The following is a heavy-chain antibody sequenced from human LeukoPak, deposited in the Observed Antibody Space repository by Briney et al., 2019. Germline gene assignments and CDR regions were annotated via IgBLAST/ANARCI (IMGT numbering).Heavy chain of an antibody. D-gene: IGHD2-2*01. Sequence: GGSLRLSCAASGFTFSSYWMSWVRPAPGKGLEWVANIKQDGSEKYYVDSVKGRFTISRDNAKNSLYLQMNSLRAEDTAVYYCARDLVVVPAAHYHYYYGMDVWGKGTTVTVSS. J-gene: IGHJ6*04. CDR3: ARDLVVVPAAHYHYYYGMDV. CDR1: GFTFSSYW. CDR2: IKQDGSEK. V-gene: IGHV3-7*03.